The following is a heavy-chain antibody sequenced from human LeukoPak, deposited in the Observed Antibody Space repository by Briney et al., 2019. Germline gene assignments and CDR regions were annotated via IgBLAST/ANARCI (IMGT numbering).Heavy chain of an antibody. CDR3: ARGYQGYSGYDGLNYYMDV. J-gene: IGHJ6*03. Sequence: GGSLRLSCAASGFTFSSYWMSWVRQAPGKGLEWVANIKQDGSEKYYVDSVKGRFTISRDNAKNSLYLQMNSLRAEDTAVYYCARGYQGYSGYDGLNYYMDVWGEGTTVTISS. D-gene: IGHD5-12*01. V-gene: IGHV3-7*01. CDR1: GFTFSSYW. CDR2: IKQDGSEK.